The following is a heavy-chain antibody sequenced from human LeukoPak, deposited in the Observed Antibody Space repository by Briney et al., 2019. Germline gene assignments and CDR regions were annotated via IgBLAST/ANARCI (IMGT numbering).Heavy chain of an antibody. Sequence: GGSLRLSCAASGFTFSSYWMSWVRQAPGKGLEWVANIKQDGSEKYYVDSVEGRFTISRDNAKNSLYLQMNSLRAEDTAVYYCARDQSNLGYCSSTSCYNYYYYGMDVWGQGTTVTVSS. CDR2: IKQDGSEK. J-gene: IGHJ6*02. V-gene: IGHV3-7*01. CDR3: ARDQSNLGYCSSTSCYNYYYYGMDV. D-gene: IGHD2-2*02. CDR1: GFTFSSYW.